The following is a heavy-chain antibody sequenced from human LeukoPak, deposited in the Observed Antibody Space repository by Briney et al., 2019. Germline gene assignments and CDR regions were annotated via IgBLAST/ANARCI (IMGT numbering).Heavy chain of an antibody. CDR2: IYPRDSDT. D-gene: IGHD5-12*01. CDR3: ARRQYSGYDFDF. CDR1: GYIFTNYW. J-gene: IGHJ4*02. V-gene: IGHV5-51*01. Sequence: PGESLKISCKASGYIFTNYWIGGVRQMPGKGLEWMGIIYPRDSDTRYSPSFQGQVTVSADKSISTAYLQWNTLEASDTAMYYCARRQYSGYDFDFWGQGTLVTVSS.